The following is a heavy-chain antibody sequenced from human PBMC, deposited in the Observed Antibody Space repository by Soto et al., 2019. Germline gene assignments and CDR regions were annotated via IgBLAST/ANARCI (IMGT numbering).Heavy chain of an antibody. Sequence: QLQLQESGSGLVKPSQTLSLTCAVSGGSISSGGYSWSWIRQPPGKGLEWIGYIYHSGSTYYNPSLRSRVTISLARSKNQFSLKLSSVTAADTAVYYCARVGESDWSGGSCYSVWYFDLWGRGTLVTVSS. J-gene: IGHJ2*01. CDR3: ARVGESDWSGGSCYSVWYFDL. CDR2: IYHSGST. V-gene: IGHV4-30-2*01. D-gene: IGHD2-15*01. CDR1: GGSISSGGYS.